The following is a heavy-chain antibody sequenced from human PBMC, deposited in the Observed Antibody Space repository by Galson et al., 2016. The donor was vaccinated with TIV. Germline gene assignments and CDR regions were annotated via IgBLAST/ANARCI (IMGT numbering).Heavy chain of an antibody. Sequence: SLRLSCAASGFTVGNNYMSWVRQPPGKGLEWVAAMYSGGDTVYADSVKGRFTISRDSSENTLYLQMNGLRAEDTAVYYCANHEQGDSWGQGTLVTVSS. D-gene: IGHD1-14*01. V-gene: IGHV3-53*01. J-gene: IGHJ4*02. CDR2: MYSGGDT. CDR3: ANHEQGDS. CDR1: GFTVGNNY.